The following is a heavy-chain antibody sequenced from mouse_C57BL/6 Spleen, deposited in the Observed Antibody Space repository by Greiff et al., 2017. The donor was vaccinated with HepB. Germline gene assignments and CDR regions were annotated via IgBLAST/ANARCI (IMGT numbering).Heavy chain of an antibody. J-gene: IGHJ4*01. V-gene: IGHV1-52*01. CDR1: GYTFTSYW. Sequence: QVQLQQPGAELVRPGPSVKLSCKASGYTFTSYWMHWVKQRPIQGLEWIGNIDPSDSETHYNQKFKDKATLTVDKSSGTAYMQLSSLTSEDSAVYYCARVRGYDGYYEDAMDYWGQGTSVTVSS. CDR3: ARVRGYDGYYEDAMDY. CDR2: IDPSDSET. D-gene: IGHD2-3*01.